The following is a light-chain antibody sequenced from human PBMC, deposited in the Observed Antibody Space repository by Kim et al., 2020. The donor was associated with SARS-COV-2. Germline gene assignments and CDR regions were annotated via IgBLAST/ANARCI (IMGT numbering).Light chain of an antibody. V-gene: IGKV4-1*01. CDR1: QSVLYSSNNKNY. J-gene: IGKJ4*01. CDR3: QQYYSTPFT. Sequence: DIVMTQSPDSLAVSLGERATINCKSSQSVLYSSNNKNYLAWYQQKPGRPPKLLIYWASTRESGVPDRFSGSGSGTDFTLTISSLQAEDGAVYYCQQYYSTPFTFGGGTKVDIK. CDR2: WAS.